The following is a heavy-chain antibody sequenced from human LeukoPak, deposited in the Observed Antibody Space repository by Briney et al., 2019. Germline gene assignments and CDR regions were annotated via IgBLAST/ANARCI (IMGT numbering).Heavy chain of an antibody. V-gene: IGHV3-30*18. J-gene: IGHJ4*02. CDR2: ISYDGSNK. CDR3: AKDLSQWELPPSYFDY. D-gene: IGHD1-26*01. CDR1: GFTFSSYS. Sequence: GGSLRLSCAASGFTFSSYSMNWVRQAPGKGLKWVAVISYDGSNKYYADSVKGRFTISRDNSKNTLYLQMNSLRAEDTAVYYCAKDLSQWELPPSYFDYWGQGTLVTVSS.